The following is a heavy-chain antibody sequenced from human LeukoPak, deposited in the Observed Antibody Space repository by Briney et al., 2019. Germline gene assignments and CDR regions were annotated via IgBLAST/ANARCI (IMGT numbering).Heavy chain of an antibody. Sequence: SVKVSFTASAGTFSIYALSWVRQAPGRGIEWMGRIIPIFDTADYTQKFQGRLTFTVDKSTGTAFMELSSLRSEDSATYYCVRDYDTSGPQKTYFDFWGQGTLVTVSS. J-gene: IGHJ4*02. CDR3: VRDYDTSGPQKTYFDF. D-gene: IGHD3-22*01. CDR2: IIPIFDTA. V-gene: IGHV1-69*06. CDR1: AGTFSIYA.